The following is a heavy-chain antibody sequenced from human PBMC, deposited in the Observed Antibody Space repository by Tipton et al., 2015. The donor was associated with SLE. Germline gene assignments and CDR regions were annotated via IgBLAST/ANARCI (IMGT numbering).Heavy chain of an antibody. Sequence: TLSLTCAVYGGPFRGYYWSWIRPSPGKGLEWIGEINHGGKSKYNPSLKSRVTISIDTSKNQFSLKVTSVTAADTAVYYCAKVMMRQWLGGWFDPWGQGTLVTVSS. CDR1: GGPFRGYY. D-gene: IGHD6-19*01. CDR2: INHGGKS. V-gene: IGHV4-34*01. CDR3: AKVMMRQWLGGWFDP. J-gene: IGHJ5*02.